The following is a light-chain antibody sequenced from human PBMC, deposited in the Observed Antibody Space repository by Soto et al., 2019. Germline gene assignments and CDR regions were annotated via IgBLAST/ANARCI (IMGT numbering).Light chain of an antibody. CDR2: AAS. CDR3: HVHNGIRPFA. Sequence: DIQMTQSPSSLSASVGDRVTITCRASQAIDQSVAWYQQKPGQVPNLLIYAASTLHGGVPSRFSGGGSGAPVTYLSAGLLPQDVATYYQHVHNGIRPFAFGPGTTVYV. V-gene: IGKV1-27*01. CDR1: QAIDQS. J-gene: IGKJ3*01.